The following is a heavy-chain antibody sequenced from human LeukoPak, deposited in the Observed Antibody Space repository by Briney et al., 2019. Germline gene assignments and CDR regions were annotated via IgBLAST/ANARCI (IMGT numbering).Heavy chain of an antibody. D-gene: IGHD3-22*01. CDR3: AKGVEYFYDSSGLIDY. CDR1: GFTFSYHW. V-gene: IGHV3-74*01. J-gene: IGHJ4*02. CDR2: IQNDGIST. Sequence: GGSLRLSCAASGFTFSYHWMHWVRQVPGKGLEGVSRIQNDGISTTYADSVKGRFTISRDNAKNTLYLQMISLRDEDTAVYFCAKGVEYFYDSSGLIDYWGQGTLVTVSS.